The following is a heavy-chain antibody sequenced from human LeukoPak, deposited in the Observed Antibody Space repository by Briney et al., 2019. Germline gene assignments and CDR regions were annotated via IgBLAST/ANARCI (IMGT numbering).Heavy chain of an antibody. CDR2: ISGSGGST. CDR3: ARDPRPDYGDYVWFDP. V-gene: IGHV3-23*01. D-gene: IGHD4-17*01. J-gene: IGHJ5*02. CDR1: GFTFSSYA. Sequence: QPGGSLRLSCATSGFTFSSYAMSWVRQAPGKGLEWVSAISGSGGSTYYADSVKGRFTISRDNSKSTLYLQMNSLRAEDTAVYYCARDPRPDYGDYVWFDPWGQGTLVTVSS.